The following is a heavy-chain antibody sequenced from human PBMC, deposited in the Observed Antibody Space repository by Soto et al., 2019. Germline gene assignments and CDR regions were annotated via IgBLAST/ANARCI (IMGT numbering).Heavy chain of an antibody. CDR3: ARLRWLPPYGMDV. V-gene: IGHV3-48*03. CDR2: ISSSGSTI. D-gene: IGHD5-12*01. J-gene: IGHJ6*02. CDR1: GFTFSSYE. Sequence: GGSLRLSCAASGFTFSSYEMNWVRQAPGKGLEWVSYISSSGSTIYYADSVKGRFTISRDNAKNSLYLQMNSLRAEDTAVYYCARLRWLPPYGMDVWGRGTTVTVSS.